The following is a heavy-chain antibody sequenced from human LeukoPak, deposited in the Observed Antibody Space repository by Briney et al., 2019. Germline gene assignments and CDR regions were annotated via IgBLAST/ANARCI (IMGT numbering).Heavy chain of an antibody. J-gene: IGHJ4*02. CDR1: GFTFSNYG. CDR3: ASRNNYYDSSGYYRDFDY. CDR2: IRYDGTNK. D-gene: IGHD3-22*01. Sequence: PGGSLRLSCAASGFTFSNYGMHWVRQAPGKGLEWVTFIRYDGTNKYYANSVKGRSTISRDNSKNTLYLQMNSLRPEDTAVYYCASRNNYYDSSGYYRDFDYWGQGTLVTVSS. V-gene: IGHV3-30*02.